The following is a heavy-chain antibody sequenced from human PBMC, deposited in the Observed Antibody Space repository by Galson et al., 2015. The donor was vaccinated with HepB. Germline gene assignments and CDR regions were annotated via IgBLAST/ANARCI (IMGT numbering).Heavy chain of an antibody. CDR2: IYHSGST. V-gene: IGHV4-4*02. CDR3: ARAIRIVGAKSEDNYYYGMDV. J-gene: IGHJ6*02. D-gene: IGHD1-26*01. CDR1: GGSISSSNW. Sequence: SETLSLTCTVSGGSISSSNWWSWVRQPPGKGLEWIGEIYHSGSTNYNPSLKSRVTISVDKSKNQFSLKLSSVTAADTAVYYCARAIRIVGAKSEDNYYYGMDVWGQGTTVTVSS.